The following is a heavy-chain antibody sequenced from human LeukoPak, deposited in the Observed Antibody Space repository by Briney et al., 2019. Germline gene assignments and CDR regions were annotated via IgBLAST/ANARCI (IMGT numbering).Heavy chain of an antibody. J-gene: IGHJ4*02. CDR3: ATSTGWRFDY. D-gene: IGHD2-8*02. CDR1: GFTFSSYA. V-gene: IGHV3-30-3*01. CDR2: ISYDGSNK. Sequence: GGSLRVSCAASGFTFSSYAMHWVRQAPGKGLEWVAVISYDGSNKYYADSVKGRFTISRDNSKNTLYLQMNSLRAEDTAVYYCATSTGWRFDYWGQGTLVTVSS.